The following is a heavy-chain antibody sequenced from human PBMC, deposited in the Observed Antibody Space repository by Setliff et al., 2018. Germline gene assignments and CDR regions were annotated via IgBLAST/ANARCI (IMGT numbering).Heavy chain of an antibody. J-gene: IGHJ4*02. CDR2: IYASGST. CDR1: GGSISSGSHY. V-gene: IGHV4-61*02. D-gene: IGHD1-26*01. CDR3: ARDNTMVGATDY. Sequence: SETLSLTCTVSGGSISSGSHYWSWIRQPAGKGLEWIGRIYASGSTNYNPSLKSRVTISVDMSKNQFSLKLSSVTAADTAVYFCARDNTMVGATDYWGLGTLVTVSS.